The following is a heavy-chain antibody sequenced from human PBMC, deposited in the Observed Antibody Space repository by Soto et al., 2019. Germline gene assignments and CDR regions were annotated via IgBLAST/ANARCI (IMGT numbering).Heavy chain of an antibody. V-gene: IGHV3-48*02. D-gene: IGHD3-3*01. J-gene: IGHJ4*02. CDR1: GFIFSSNG. CDR3: VRDTFAGPGY. Sequence: GGSLRLSCAASGFIFSSNGMNWVRQAPGKGLEWISYITSGSGSTMYYADSVKGRFTISRDNAKNSVYLQMNSLRDEDTAVYYCVRDTFAGPGYWGQGTLVTVSS. CDR2: ITSGSGSTM.